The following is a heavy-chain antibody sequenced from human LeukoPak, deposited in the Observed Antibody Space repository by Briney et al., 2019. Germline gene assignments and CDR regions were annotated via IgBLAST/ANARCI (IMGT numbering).Heavy chain of an antibody. Sequence: SETLSLTCAVPGGSISSSIYYWGWIRQPPGKGLEWIGSIYYTGTTYYNPSLKSRVTMSLDTSKNQFSLRLRSVTAADTAMYYCARDLGSQMTTISDWFDPWGQGTLVTVSS. CDR2: IYYTGTT. D-gene: IGHD2-21*02. CDR1: GGSISSSIYY. J-gene: IGHJ5*02. V-gene: IGHV4-39*07. CDR3: ARDLGSQMTTISDWFDP.